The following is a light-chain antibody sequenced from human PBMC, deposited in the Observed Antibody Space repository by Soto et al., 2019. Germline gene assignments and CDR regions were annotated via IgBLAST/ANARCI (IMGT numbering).Light chain of an antibody. V-gene: IGKV4-1*01. CDR1: QSVFYSSINKNY. J-gene: IGKJ1*01. Sequence: DIVMTQSPDSLAVSLGERATINCKSSQSVFYSSINKNYLAWYQQKPGQPPKLLIYWASTRESGVPDRFSGSGSGTDFTLTISSLQAEDVAVYYCQQYYRPWTFGQGTKVEIK. CDR2: WAS. CDR3: QQYYRPWT.